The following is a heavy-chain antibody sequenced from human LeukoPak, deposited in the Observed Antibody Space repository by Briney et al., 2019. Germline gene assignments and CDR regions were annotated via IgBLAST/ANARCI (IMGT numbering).Heavy chain of an antibody. Sequence: PGGSLRLSCAASGFTFSSYSMKWVRQAPGKGLEWVSYISSSSSIIYYEDSVKGRFTVSRDNAKNSLYLQMNSLRAEDTAVYYCAGTDSGSYSRWFDYWGQGTLVTVSS. CDR1: GFTFSSYS. CDR2: ISSSSSII. D-gene: IGHD1-26*01. V-gene: IGHV3-48*01. J-gene: IGHJ4*02. CDR3: AGTDSGSYSRWFDY.